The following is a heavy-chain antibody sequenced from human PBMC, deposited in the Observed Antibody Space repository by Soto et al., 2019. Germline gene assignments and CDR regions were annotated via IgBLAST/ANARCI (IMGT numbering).Heavy chain of an antibody. CDR1: GFTVSTYG. CDR3: TGEVASGY. V-gene: IGHV3-30*03. D-gene: IGHD2-8*02. CDR2: ISRDGGTK. J-gene: IGHJ4*02. Sequence: QVQLVESGGGVVQPGRSLRLSCAVSGFTVSTYGMHWVRQAPGKGLEWVAVISRDGGTKYYADSVKGRFTISRHNSSNTLFLKMNSLTGDDMAVYYCTGEVASGYWGQGTLVTV.